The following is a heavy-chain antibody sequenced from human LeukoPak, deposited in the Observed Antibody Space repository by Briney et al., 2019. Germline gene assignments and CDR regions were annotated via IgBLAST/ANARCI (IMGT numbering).Heavy chain of an antibody. CDR1: GYTFTSYG. Sequence: ASVKVSCKASGYTFTSYGISWVRQAPGQGLEWMGWISAYNGNTNYAQKLQGRVTMTTDTSTSTAYMELRSLRSDDTAVYYCARGGRPLSGWGSLRACYYYGMDVWGQGTTVTVSS. J-gene: IGHJ6*02. CDR2: ISAYNGNT. D-gene: IGHD3-9*01. V-gene: IGHV1-18*01. CDR3: ARGGRPLSGWGSLRACYYYGMDV.